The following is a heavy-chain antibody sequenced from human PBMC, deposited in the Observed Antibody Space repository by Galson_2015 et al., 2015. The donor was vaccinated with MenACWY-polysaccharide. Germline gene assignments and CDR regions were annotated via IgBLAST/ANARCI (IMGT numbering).Heavy chain of an antibody. J-gene: IGHJ3*01. Sequence: SLRLSCAASRFTFSSYWMHWVRQAPGEGLVWVSRINTDGSSTSYADSVKGRFTVSRDNAKNTVYLQMNSLRAEDTAVYYCARDPHCGAGCSIHDAFDVWGQGTKVTVSS. CDR2: INTDGSST. V-gene: IGHV3-74*01. D-gene: IGHD2-21*02. CDR3: ARDPHCGAGCSIHDAFDV. CDR1: RFTFSSYW.